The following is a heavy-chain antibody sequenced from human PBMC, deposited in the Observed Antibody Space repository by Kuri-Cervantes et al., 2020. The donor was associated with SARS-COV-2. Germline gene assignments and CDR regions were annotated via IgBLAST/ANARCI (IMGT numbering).Heavy chain of an antibody. CDR3: ARDPDTAARAYYYYGMDV. Sequence: ASVKVSCKASGYSFRNYGINWVRQAPGQGLEWMGWISGDNNSADFSEKFQGRLTLTTDASTDTAYMELSSLRSDDTAVYYCARDPDTAARAYYYYGMDVWGQGTTVTVSS. CDR2: ISGDNNSA. D-gene: IGHD6-6*01. V-gene: IGHV1-18*01. CDR1: GYSFRNYG. J-gene: IGHJ6*02.